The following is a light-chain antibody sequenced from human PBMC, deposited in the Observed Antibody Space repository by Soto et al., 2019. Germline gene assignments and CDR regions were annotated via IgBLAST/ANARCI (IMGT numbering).Light chain of an antibody. CDR2: GAS. V-gene: IGKV3-15*01. CDR1: QSLSTN. CDR3: QQYNYWPPLT. J-gene: IGKJ4*01. Sequence: DIVVTQSPATLSVSPGEGATLSCRATQSLSTNLAWYQHKPGQAPRLLIYGASTRATGIPARFSGSGSGTEFTLTISSLQSEDFAVYYCQQYNYWPPLTFGGGTRVEIK.